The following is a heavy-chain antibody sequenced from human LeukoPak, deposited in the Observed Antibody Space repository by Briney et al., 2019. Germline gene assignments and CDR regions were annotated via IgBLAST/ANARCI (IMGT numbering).Heavy chain of an antibody. J-gene: IGHJ4*02. CDR1: GFTSSSYW. CDR3: ARDRIDY. V-gene: IGHV3-7*01. CDR2: IKDDGSEN. D-gene: IGHD1-14*01. Sequence: PGGSLRLSCVGSGFTSSSYWMTWVSQAPGKGLEWVANIKDDGSENYSVDSVKGRFTISRDNAKNLLYLQMSSLRAEYTAVYYCARDRIDYWGQGTLVTVSS.